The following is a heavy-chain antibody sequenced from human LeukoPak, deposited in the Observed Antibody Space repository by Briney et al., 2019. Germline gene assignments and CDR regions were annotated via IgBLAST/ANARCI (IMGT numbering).Heavy chain of an antibody. J-gene: IGHJ4*02. V-gene: IGHV4-38-2*01. D-gene: IGHD6-19*01. CDR3: ARAPVMAVAAHFGY. CDR1: GYSISSGYY. CDR2: IYHSGST. Sequence: PSETLSLTCAVSGYSISSGYYWGWIRQPPGKGLEWIGSIYHSGSTYYNPSLKSRVTISVDTSKNQFSLKLSSVTAADTAVYYCARAPVMAVAAHFGYWGQGTLVTVSS.